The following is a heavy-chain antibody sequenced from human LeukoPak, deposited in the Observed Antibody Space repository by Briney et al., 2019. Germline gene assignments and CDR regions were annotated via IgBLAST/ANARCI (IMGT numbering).Heavy chain of an antibody. CDR2: INHSGST. D-gene: IGHD3-10*01. CDR3: ARDSYYYGSGIDY. V-gene: IGHV4-34*01. Sequence: SETLSLTCAVYGGAFSGYCWSWIRQPPGKGLEWIGEINHSGSTNYNPSLKSRVTISVDTSQNQFSLNLNSVTAADTAVYYCARDSYYYGSGIDYWGQGTPVTVSS. J-gene: IGHJ4*02. CDR1: GGAFSGYC.